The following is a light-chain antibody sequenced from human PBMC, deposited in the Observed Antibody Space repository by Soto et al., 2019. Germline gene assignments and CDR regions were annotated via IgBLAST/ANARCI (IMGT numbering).Light chain of an antibody. J-gene: IGKJ4*01. CDR3: QQYQSYSS. Sequence: IEMTQSPSTLSASVGDRVTITCRASQGIRNDLGWYQQKPGKAPKLLIYAASSLQSGVPSRFSGSGSGTEFTLTISSLQPDDFATYYCQQYQSYSSFAGGTKVDI. V-gene: IGKV1-17*01. CDR1: QGIRND. CDR2: AAS.